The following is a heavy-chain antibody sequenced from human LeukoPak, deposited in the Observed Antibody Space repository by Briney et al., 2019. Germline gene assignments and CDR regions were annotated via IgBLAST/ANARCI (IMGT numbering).Heavy chain of an antibody. V-gene: IGHV1-2*02. CDR2: INPNSGGT. Sequence: GASVKVSCKASGYTFTGYYMHWVRQAPGQGLEWMGWINPNSGGTNYAQKFQGRVTMTRDTSISTAYMELSRLRPDDTAVYYCARIHGVTTSPFDYWGQGTLVTVSS. D-gene: IGHD4-17*01. CDR1: GYTFTGYY. CDR3: ARIHGVTTSPFDY. J-gene: IGHJ4*02.